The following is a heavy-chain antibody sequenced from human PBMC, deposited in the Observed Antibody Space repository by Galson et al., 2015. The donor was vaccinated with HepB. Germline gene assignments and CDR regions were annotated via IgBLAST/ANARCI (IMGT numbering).Heavy chain of an antibody. CDR1: GYTFTSYG. CDR2: ISAYNGNT. V-gene: IGHV1-18*04. D-gene: IGHD4-17*01. Sequence: SVKVSCKASGYTFTSYGISWVRQAPGQGLEWMGWISAYNGNTNYAQKLQGRVTMTTDTSTSTAYMELRSLRSDDTAVYYCARDWTDDYGNFGWFDPWGQGTLVTVSS. J-gene: IGHJ5*02. CDR3: ARDWTDDYGNFGWFDP.